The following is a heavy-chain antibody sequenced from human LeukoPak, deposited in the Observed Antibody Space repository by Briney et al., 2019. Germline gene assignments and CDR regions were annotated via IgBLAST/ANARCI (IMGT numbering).Heavy chain of an antibody. J-gene: IGHJ4*02. CDR3: ARGVKEWELLRY. Sequence: ASVMVSCKASGYTFTSYDINWVRQATGQGLEWMGWMNPNSGNTGYAQKFQGRVTMTRNTSISTAYMELSSLRSEDTAVYYCARGVKEWELLRYWGQGTLVTVSS. V-gene: IGHV1-8*01. CDR2: MNPNSGNT. D-gene: IGHD1-26*01. CDR1: GYTFTSYD.